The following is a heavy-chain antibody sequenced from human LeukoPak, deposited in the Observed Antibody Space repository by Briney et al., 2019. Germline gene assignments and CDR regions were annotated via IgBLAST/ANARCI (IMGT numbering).Heavy chain of an antibody. CDR1: GGTFSSYA. J-gene: IGHJ5*02. V-gene: IGHV1-69*13. CDR3: ARAMATISSWFDP. Sequence: SVKVSCKASGGTFSSYAISWVRPAPGQGLEWMGGIIPIFGTANYAQKFQGRVTITADESTSTAYMELSSLRSEDTAVYYCARAMATISSWFDPWGQGTLVTVSS. CDR2: IIPIFGTA. D-gene: IGHD5-24*01.